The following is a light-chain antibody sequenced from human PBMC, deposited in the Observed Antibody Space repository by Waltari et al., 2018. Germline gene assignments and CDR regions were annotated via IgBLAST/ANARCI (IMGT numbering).Light chain of an antibody. Sequence: EIVLTQSPGTLSLSPGERVTLSCRASQSVSRALAWDQQKPGQAPRLLIYGASSRATGIPERFSGSGSGTDFRLTISRLGPQGFAVYYCQHYVRVPVTFGQGTKVEIK. V-gene: IGKV3-20*01. CDR3: QHYVRVPVT. CDR1: QSVSRA. CDR2: GAS. J-gene: IGKJ1*01.